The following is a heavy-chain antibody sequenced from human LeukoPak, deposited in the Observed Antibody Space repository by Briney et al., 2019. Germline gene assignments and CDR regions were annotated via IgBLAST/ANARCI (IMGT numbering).Heavy chain of an antibody. Sequence: GGSLRLSCAASGFTFSSYAMSWVRQAPGRGLEWVSAISGSGGSTYYADSVKGRFTISRDNSKNTLYLQMNGLRAEDTAVYYCVSPKYSSAWFFDYWGQGTLVTVSS. V-gene: IGHV3-23*01. CDR2: ISGSGGST. CDR1: GFTFSSYA. D-gene: IGHD6-19*01. CDR3: VSPKYSSAWFFDY. J-gene: IGHJ4*02.